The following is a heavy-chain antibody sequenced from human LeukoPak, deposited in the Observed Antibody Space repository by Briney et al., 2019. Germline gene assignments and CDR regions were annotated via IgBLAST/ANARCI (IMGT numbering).Heavy chain of an antibody. CDR2: IYSDGSRT. CDR1: GFTFTTHG. V-gene: IGHV3-33*01. CDR3: ARDNARGRFAV. J-gene: IGHJ6*02. D-gene: IGHD3-10*01. Sequence: GGSLRLSCAASGFTFTTHGFHWVREAPGKGLEWVALIYSDGSRTYYADSVKGRLTVSRDDSKNTLFMQMDNLRPDDTAVYYCARDNARGRFAVWGQGTTVTVSS.